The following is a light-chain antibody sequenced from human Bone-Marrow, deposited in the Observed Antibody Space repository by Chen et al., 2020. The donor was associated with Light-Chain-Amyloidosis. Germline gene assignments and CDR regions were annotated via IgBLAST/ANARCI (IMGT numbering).Light chain of an antibody. Sequence: NFMLTQPHSVSESPGKTLIISCTRSSGSFASNYVQWYQQRPGSSPTTVIYEDDQRPSGVPDRFSVSIDRSSNSASLTISGLKTEDEADYYCQSYQGSSQGVFGGGTKLTVL. CDR3: QSYQGSSQGV. V-gene: IGLV6-57*01. CDR1: SGSFASNY. CDR2: EDD. J-gene: IGLJ3*02.